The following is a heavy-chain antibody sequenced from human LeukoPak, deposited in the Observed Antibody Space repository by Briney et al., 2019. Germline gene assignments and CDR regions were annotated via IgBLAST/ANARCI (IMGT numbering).Heavy chain of an antibody. CDR2: INPNSGGT. CDR3: ARVWGSGSFYLY. Sequence: ASVKLSCKASGYTFTGYYMHWVRQAPGQGLEWMGWINPNSGGTNYAQKFQGRVTMTRDTSISTAYMELSRLRSDDTAVFYCARVWGSGSFYLYWGQGTLVTVSS. D-gene: IGHD3-10*01. CDR1: GYTFTGYY. V-gene: IGHV1-2*02. J-gene: IGHJ4*02.